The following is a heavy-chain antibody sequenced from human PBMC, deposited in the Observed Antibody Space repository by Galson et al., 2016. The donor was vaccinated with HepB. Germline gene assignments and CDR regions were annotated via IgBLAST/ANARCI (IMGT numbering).Heavy chain of an antibody. D-gene: IGHD6-6*01. V-gene: IGHV3-23*01. CDR3: AREYSRSSWFIDY. J-gene: IGHJ4*02. CDR1: GFTFSSYA. Sequence: SLRLSCAASGFTFSSYAMSWVRQAPGKGLEWVSGISDSGGSTYYADSVKGRFTISRDNTKNTLHLQMNSLRAEDTATYYCAREYSRSSWFIDYWGQGTLVTVSS. CDR2: ISDSGGST.